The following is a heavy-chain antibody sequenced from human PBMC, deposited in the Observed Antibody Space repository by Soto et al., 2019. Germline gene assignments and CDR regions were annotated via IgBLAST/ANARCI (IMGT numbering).Heavy chain of an antibody. CDR3: AATRDGKYGSFEY. CDR1: VFTVSSNY. CDR2: IYSGGST. V-gene: IGHV3-53*01. Sequence: VGSLRLSCSSSVFTVSSNYMSCVRQAPGKGLEWVSIIYSGGSTYYADSVKGRFTISRDNSKNTLYLQMNSLRAEDTAVYYCAATRDGKYGSFEYWGQGTLVIVSS. D-gene: IGHD1-26*01. J-gene: IGHJ4*02.